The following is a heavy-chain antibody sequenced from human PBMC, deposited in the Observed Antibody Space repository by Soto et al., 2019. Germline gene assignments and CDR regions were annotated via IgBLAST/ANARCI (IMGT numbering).Heavy chain of an antibody. CDR3: ARTGTHYYGMDV. D-gene: IGHD1-7*01. CDR2: IWYDGSNK. Sequence: PGGSLRLSCAASGFTFSSYGXXWVRQAPGKGLEWVAVIWYDGSNKYYADSVKGRFTISRDNSKNTLYLQMNRLRAEDTAVYYCARTGTHYYGMDVWGQGTTVTVSS. CDR1: GFTFSSYG. J-gene: IGHJ6*02. V-gene: IGHV3-33*01.